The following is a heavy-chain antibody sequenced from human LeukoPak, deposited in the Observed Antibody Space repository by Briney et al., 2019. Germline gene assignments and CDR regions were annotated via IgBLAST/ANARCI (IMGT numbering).Heavy chain of an antibody. J-gene: IGHJ4*02. V-gene: IGHV1-2*02. CDR3: ARGGYYYDSSGYYVAYFDY. Sequence: ASVKVSCKASGYTFTGYYMHWVRQAPGQGLEWMGWINPNSGGTNYAQKFQGRVTMTRDTSISTAYMELSRLRSDDTAVYYCARGGYYYDSSGYYVAYFDYWGQGTLVTVSS. D-gene: IGHD3-22*01. CDR2: INPNSGGT. CDR1: GYTFTGYY.